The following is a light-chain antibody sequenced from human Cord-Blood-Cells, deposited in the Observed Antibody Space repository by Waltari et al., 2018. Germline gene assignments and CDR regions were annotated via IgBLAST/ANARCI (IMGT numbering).Light chain of an antibody. V-gene: IGKV2-30*02. CDR3: MQGTHWWT. J-gene: IGKJ1*01. CDR2: KVS. Sequence: DVVMTQSPLSLPVTLGQPASISCRSSQSLVHSDGNTYLNWFQQRPGQSPRCLIYKVSNRDSGVPDRFSGSGSGTDFTLKISRVEAEDVGVYYCMQGTHWWTFGQGTKVEIK. CDR1: QSLVHSDGNTY.